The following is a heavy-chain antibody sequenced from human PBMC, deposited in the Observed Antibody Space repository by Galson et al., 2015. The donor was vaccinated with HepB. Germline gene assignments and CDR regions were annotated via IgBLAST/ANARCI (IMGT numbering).Heavy chain of an antibody. V-gene: IGHV1-3*01. CDR3: ARVGITMVRGANGFDY. CDR2: INAGNGNT. CDR1: GYTFTSYA. J-gene: IGHJ4*02. D-gene: IGHD3-10*01. Sequence: SVKVSCKASGYTFTSYAMHWVRQAPGQRLEWMGWINAGNGNTKYSQKFQGRVTITRDTSASTAYMELSSLRSEDTAVYYCARVGITMVRGANGFDYWGQGTLVTV.